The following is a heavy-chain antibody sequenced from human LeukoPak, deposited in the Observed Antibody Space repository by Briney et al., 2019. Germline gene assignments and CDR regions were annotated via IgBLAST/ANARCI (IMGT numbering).Heavy chain of an antibody. CDR2: IYYSGTT. J-gene: IGHJ4*02. V-gene: IGHV4-39*01. D-gene: IGHD5-24*01. CDR1: GGSISTSNYY. Sequence: SETLSLTCTVSGGSISTSNYYWGWIRQPPGKGLEWIGTIYYSGTTYYNPSLKSRVTLSVDTSSNQFSLKITSVTAADTAVYYCVRQWGDNLVVVIILRFDFWGQGMLVTVSS. CDR3: VRQWGDNLVVVIILRFDF.